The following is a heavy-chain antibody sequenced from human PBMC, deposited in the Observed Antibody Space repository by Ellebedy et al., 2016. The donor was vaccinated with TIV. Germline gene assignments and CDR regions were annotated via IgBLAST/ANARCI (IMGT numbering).Heavy chain of an antibody. CDR3: AQNVDYRFDY. CDR2: INSDGSTI. Sequence: GESLKISCAASGITFSSSWMHWVRHAPGKGLVWVSRINSDGSTINYADSVKGRFTISRDNAKNTLYLQMNSLRAEDTAVYYCAQNVDYRFDYWGQGTLVTVSS. J-gene: IGHJ4*02. CDR1: GITFSSSW. V-gene: IGHV3-74*01. D-gene: IGHD4-11*01.